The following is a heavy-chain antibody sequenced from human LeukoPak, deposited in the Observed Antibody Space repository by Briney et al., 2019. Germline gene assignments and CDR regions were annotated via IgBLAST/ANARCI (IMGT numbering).Heavy chain of an antibody. J-gene: IGHJ3*02. CDR2: FDPEDGET. CDR3: ARIFGSYFAFDI. D-gene: IGHD1-26*01. CDR1: GYTLTELS. Sequence: EASVKVSCKVSGYTLTELSMHWVRQAPGKGLEWMGGFDPEDGETIYAQKFQGRVTMTEDTSTDTAYMELSSLRSEDTAVYYCARIFGSYFAFDIWGQGTMVTVSS. V-gene: IGHV1-24*01.